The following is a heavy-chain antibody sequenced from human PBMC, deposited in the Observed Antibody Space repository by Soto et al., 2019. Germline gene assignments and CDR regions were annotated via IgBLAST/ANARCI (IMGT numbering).Heavy chain of an antibody. V-gene: IGHV3-48*03. CDR3: ARDSRIAAAGTEYNWFDP. J-gene: IGHJ5*02. CDR2: ISSSGSTI. Sequence: EVQLVESGGGLVQPGRSLRLSCAGADFTFSSYEMNWVRQAPGKGLEWVSYISSSGSTIYYADSVKGRFTISRDNAKNSLYLQMNSLRAEDTAVYYCARDSRIAAAGTEYNWFDPWGQGTLVTVSS. D-gene: IGHD6-13*01. CDR1: DFTFSSYE.